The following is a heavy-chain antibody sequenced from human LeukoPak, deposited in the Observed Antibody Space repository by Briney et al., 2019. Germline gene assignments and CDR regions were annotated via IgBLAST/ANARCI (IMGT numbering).Heavy chain of an antibody. D-gene: IGHD5-24*01. CDR1: GGTSSSYA. V-gene: IGHV1-69*05. J-gene: IGHJ4*02. CDR3: AGVKMMAQRPGFDY. CDR2: IIPIFGTA. Sequence: ASVKVSCKASGGTSSSYAISWVRQAPGQGLEWMGGIIPIFGTANYAQKFQGRVTITTDESTSTAYMELSSLRSEDTAVYYCAGVKMMAQRPGFDYWGQGTLVTVSS.